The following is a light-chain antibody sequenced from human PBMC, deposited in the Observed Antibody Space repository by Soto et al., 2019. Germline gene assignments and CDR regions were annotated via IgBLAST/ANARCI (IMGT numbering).Light chain of an antibody. V-gene: IGKV3-15*01. CDR2: SAS. J-gene: IGKJ1*01. CDR3: QQYNNWPWT. Sequence: EIVMTQSPATLSVSPGGRATLSCRASQSISDTLAWYQQKPGQAPRLLIYSASRRATGFPGRFSGSGSGTDFTLTISSLQSEDLAVYYCQQYNNWPWTFGQGT. CDR1: QSISDT.